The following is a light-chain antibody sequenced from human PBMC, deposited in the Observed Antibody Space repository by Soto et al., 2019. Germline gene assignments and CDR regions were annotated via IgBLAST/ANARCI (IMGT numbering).Light chain of an antibody. Sequence: DIQMTQSPSSLSASVGDRVTITCRASQNISRYFNWYQQKPGKAPNLLIYAVSSLESEVPSRFSGSGSGTDFTLTISSLQPEDFATYYCQQSFATLWTFGQGTKVEI. CDR1: QNISRY. CDR3: QQSFATLWT. J-gene: IGKJ1*01. CDR2: AVS. V-gene: IGKV1-39*01.